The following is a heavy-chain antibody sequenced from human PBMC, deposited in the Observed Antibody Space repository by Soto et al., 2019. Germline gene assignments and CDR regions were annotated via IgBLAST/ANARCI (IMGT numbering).Heavy chain of an antibody. CDR3: ARDIIGYYDSSGYFDY. J-gene: IGHJ4*02. Sequence: AVKVSCKASGGTFSSYAISWVRQAPGQGLEWMGGIIPIFGTANYAQKFQGRVTITADESTSTAYMELSSLRSEDTAVYYCARDIIGYYDSSGYFDYWGQGTLVTVSS. D-gene: IGHD3-22*01. CDR1: GGTFSSYA. CDR2: IIPIFGTA. V-gene: IGHV1-69*13.